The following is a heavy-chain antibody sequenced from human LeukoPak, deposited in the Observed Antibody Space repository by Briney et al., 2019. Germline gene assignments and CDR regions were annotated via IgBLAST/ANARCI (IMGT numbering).Heavy chain of an antibody. J-gene: IGHJ5*02. CDR2: ISAYNGNT. Sequence: ASLKVSCKASGYTFTSYGISWVRQAPGQGLEGMGWISAYNGNTNYAQRLQGRVTMTTDTSTSTAYMELRSLRSEDTAVYYCARDRYSSGWYSDSENWFDPWGQGTLVTVSS. CDR1: GYTFTSYG. V-gene: IGHV1-18*01. CDR3: ARDRYSSGWYSDSENWFDP. D-gene: IGHD6-13*01.